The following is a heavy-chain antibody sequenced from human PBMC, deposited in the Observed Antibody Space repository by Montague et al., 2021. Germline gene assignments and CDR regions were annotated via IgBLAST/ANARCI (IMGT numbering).Heavy chain of an antibody. D-gene: IGHD2-21*02. J-gene: IGHJ6*02. CDR1: GASISNNC. V-gene: IGHV4-59*01. Sequence: SETLSLTCSVSGASISNNCWSWVRQPPGKGLEWMWYGNYNRRTNNNPSLKSQVTISVDTAKNQFSLKMSSGTAADTAFYECGVTNPYNDYGMDVWGQGTTVTVSS. CDR3: GVTNPYNDYGMDV. CDR2: GNYNRRT.